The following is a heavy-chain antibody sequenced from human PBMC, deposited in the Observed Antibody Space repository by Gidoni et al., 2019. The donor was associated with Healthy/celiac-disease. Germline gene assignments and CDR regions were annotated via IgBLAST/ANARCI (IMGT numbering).Heavy chain of an antibody. CDR3: ARQGHIAAAGSPDY. CDR2: IYYSGRT. V-gene: IGHV4-39*01. D-gene: IGHD6-13*01. CDR1: GGSISSSSYY. J-gene: IGHJ4*02. Sequence: QLQLQESGPGLVKPSETLSLTCTVSGGSISSSSYYWGWIRQPPGKGLEWIGSIYYSGRTYYNPSLKSRVTISVDTSKNQFSLKLSSVTAADTAVYYCARQGHIAAAGSPDYWGQGTLVTVSS.